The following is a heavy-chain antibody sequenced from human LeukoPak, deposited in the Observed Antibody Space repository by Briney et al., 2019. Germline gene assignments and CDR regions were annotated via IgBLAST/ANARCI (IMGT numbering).Heavy chain of an antibody. CDR3: ARDLTMIVPGAFDI. D-gene: IGHD3-22*01. J-gene: IGHJ3*02. V-gene: IGHV3-7*01. Sequence: PGGSLRLSCAISGFTFSRYWMTWVRQAPGKGLECVAIIKPDGSESYYGDSVKGRFTISRDNAKDLLYLQMKSLRAEDTAVYYCARDLTMIVPGAFDIWGHGTTVIVSS. CDR1: GFTFSRYW. CDR2: IKPDGSES.